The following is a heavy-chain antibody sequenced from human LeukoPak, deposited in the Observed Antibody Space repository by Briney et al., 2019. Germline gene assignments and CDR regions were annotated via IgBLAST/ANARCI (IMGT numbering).Heavy chain of an antibody. J-gene: IGHJ4*02. CDR1: GGGSFTYYS. V-gene: IGHV4-34*01. CDR3: ARGRGEAAGLDH. Sequence: PSETLSLTCAVSGGGSFTYYSWNWLRQSPGNGLEWVGQVTHAAILNYNPSLKGRIAISVDTSKNQVSLKLDSMTAGDTAMYYCARGRGEAAGLDHWGQGTLVTVSS. D-gene: IGHD6-13*01. CDR2: VTHAAIL.